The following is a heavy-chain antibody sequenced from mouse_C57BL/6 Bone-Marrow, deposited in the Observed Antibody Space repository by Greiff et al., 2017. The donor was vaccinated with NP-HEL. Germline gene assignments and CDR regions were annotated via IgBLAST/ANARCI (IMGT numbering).Heavy chain of an antibody. CDR1: GFTFSDYY. Sequence: EVNVVESGGGLVQPGGSLKLSCAASGFTFSDYYMYWVRQTPEKRLEWVAYISNGGGSTYYPDTVKGRFTISRDNANNTLYLQMSRLKSEDTAMYYCARQTPIPLMDYWGQGTSVTVSS. D-gene: IGHD5-1-1*01. CDR2: ISNGGGST. V-gene: IGHV5-12*01. J-gene: IGHJ4*01. CDR3: ARQTPIPLMDY.